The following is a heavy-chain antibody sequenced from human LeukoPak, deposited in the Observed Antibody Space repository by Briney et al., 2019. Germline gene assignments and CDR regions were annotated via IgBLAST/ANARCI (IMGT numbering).Heavy chain of an antibody. CDR1: RGTFICYA. CDR3: ARVRCGSGCWFDY. J-gene: IGHJ4*02. CDR2: IIPIFGTA. D-gene: IGHD6-19*01. V-gene: IGHV1-69*13. Sequence: GSSVTVSCKASRGTFICYAISWVRQPPGQGLEWMGRIIPIFGTANYAQKFQGRVTITADESTSTAYMELSSLRSEDTAVYYCARVRCGSGCWFDYWGQGTPVTVSS.